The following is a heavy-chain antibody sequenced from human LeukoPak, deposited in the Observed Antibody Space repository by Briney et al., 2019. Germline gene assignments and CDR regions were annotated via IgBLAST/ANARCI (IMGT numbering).Heavy chain of an antibody. D-gene: IGHD5-18*01. J-gene: IGHJ1*01. CDR2: IWYDGSNK. CDR3: AEDRYSYAFEYFQH. V-gene: IGHV3-30*02. Sequence: PGGSLRLSCAASGFTFSSYGMHWVRQAPGKGLEWVAVIWYDGSNKYYADSVKGRFTISRDNSKNTLYLQMNSLRAEGTAVYYCAEDRYSYAFEYFQHWGQGTLVTVSS. CDR1: GFTFSSYG.